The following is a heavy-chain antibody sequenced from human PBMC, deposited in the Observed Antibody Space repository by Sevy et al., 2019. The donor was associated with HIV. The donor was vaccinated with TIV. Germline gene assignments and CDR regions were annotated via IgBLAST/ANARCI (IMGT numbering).Heavy chain of an antibody. V-gene: IGHV3-64D*06. Sequence: GGSLRLSCSASGFTFSSYAMHRVRQAPRKGLEYVSAISSNRGSTYYADSVKGRFTISRDNSKNTLYLQMSSLRAEDTAVYYCVKASGYSSGWSYFDYWGQGTLVTVSS. CDR1: GFTFSSYA. CDR2: ISSNRGST. J-gene: IGHJ4*02. CDR3: VKASGYSSGWSYFDY. D-gene: IGHD6-19*01.